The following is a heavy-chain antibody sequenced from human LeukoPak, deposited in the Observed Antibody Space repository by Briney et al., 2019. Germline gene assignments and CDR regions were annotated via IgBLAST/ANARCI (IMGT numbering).Heavy chain of an antibody. Sequence: GGSLRLSCAASGFTLSSYAMTWVRQAPGKGLEWVGRIKSKTDGGTTDYAAPVKGRFTISRDDSKNTLYLQMNSLKTEDTAVYYCTTYYGSGSYELYGMDVWGQGTTVTVSS. V-gene: IGHV3-15*01. CDR2: IKSKTDGGTT. D-gene: IGHD3-10*01. CDR3: TTYYGSGSYELYGMDV. J-gene: IGHJ6*02. CDR1: GFTLSSYA.